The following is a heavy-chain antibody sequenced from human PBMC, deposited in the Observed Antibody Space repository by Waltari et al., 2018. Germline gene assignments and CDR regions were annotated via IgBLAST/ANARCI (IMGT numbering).Heavy chain of an antibody. CDR1: GFTLSSYS. D-gene: IGHD6-6*01. Sequence: EVQLVESGGGLVKPGGSLRLSCAASGFTLSSYSMNWVRQAPGKGLDGVSSISSSSSYIYYADSVKGRFTISRDNAKNSLYLQMNSLRAEDTAVYYCARVLSYSSSPSGYWGQGTLVTVSS. J-gene: IGHJ4*02. CDR2: ISSSSSYI. V-gene: IGHV3-21*01. CDR3: ARVLSYSSSPSGY.